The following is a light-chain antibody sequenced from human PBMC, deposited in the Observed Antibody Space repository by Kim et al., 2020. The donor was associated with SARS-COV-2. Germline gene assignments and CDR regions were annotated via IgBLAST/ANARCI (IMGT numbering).Light chain of an antibody. J-gene: IGKJ5*01. CDR3: QQYDNLPLT. CDR1: QYITNY. CDR2: GAS. Sequence: DVQITQSPSSLSASIGDRVTITCQASQYITNYLNWYQQKPGQAPKLLISGASILEGGVPSRFSGSASGTVFTFTITRLQPEDIATYYCQQYDNLPLTFGQGTRLEIK. V-gene: IGKV1-33*01.